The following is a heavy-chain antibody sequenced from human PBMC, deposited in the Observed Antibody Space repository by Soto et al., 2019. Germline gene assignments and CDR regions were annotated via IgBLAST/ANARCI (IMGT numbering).Heavy chain of an antibody. CDR1: GFTFNTYS. CDR3: ARAGGTTVTGLWHFDS. CDR2: IWYDGTQK. D-gene: IGHD4-17*01. V-gene: IGHV3-33*01. J-gene: IGHJ4*02. Sequence: PGGSLRLSCEASGFTFNTYSMHLVRQPPGKGLDWLASIWYDGTQKYDADSVEGRFIISRDNSKKTLYLEMNSLRAEDTAVYYCARAGGTTVTGLWHFDSWGQGTLVTVSS.